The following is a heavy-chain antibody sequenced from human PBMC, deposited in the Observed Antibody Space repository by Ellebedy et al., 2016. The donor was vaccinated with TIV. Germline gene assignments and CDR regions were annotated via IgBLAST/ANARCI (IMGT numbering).Heavy chain of an antibody. D-gene: IGHD5-18*01. Sequence: GGSLRLXXAASGFTFSSYAMNWVRQAPGKGLEWVSTMSGSGDKTYYADSVKGRFTISRDKFNTLSLQMNTLRAEDTAVYYCAKDHVGYGGTWMNAFDVWGQGTMVTVSS. CDR2: MSGSGDKT. J-gene: IGHJ3*01. CDR3: AKDHVGYGGTWMNAFDV. V-gene: IGHV3-23*01. CDR1: GFTFSSYA.